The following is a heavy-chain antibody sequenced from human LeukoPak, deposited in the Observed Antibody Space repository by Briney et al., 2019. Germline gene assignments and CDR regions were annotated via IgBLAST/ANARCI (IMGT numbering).Heavy chain of an antibody. J-gene: IGHJ4*02. CDR3: AQTYYYDSSDY. CDR2: IYSDDRA. Sequence: PGESLRLSCAASGLIDIYKFVSWVRQAPGQGLQWVSLIYSDDRAYYTDSVKGRFTVSRDKSKNTVHLQMNSLRAEDSAVYYCAQTYYYDSSDYWGQGTLVTVSS. CDR1: GLIDIYKF. D-gene: IGHD3-22*01. V-gene: IGHV3-66*01.